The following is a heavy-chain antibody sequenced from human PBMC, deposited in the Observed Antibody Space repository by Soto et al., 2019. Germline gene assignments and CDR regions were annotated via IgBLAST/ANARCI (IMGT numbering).Heavy chain of an antibody. CDR2: INANSGGT. D-gene: IGHD3-10*01. CDR1: GYTFTGYY. Sequence: ASVKVSCKASGYTFTGYYMHWVRQAPGQGLEWMGWINANSGGTNYAQKFQGRVTMTRDTSTSTAYMELSSLRSDDTAVYYCARDYGSGSDYYYGMDVWGQGTTVTVSS. CDR3: ARDYGSGSDYYYGMDV. V-gene: IGHV1-2*02. J-gene: IGHJ6*02.